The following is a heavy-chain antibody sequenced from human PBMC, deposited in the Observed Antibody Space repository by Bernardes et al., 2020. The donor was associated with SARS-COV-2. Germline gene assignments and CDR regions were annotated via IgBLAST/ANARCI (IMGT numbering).Heavy chain of an antibody. V-gene: IGHV3-9*01. CDR2: ISWNSGSI. CDR1: GFTFDDSA. Sequence: GGSLRLSCAASGFTFDDSAMHWVRQAPGQGLEWVSGISWNSGSIGYADSVKGRFTISRDNAKNSLYLQMNSLRAEDTALYYCAKLWGEAYCGGDCSPFDYWGQGTLVTVSS. J-gene: IGHJ4*02. D-gene: IGHD2-21*02. CDR3: AKLWGEAYCGGDCSPFDY.